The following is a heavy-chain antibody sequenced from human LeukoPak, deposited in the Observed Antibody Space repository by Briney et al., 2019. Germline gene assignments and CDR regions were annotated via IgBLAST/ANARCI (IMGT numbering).Heavy chain of an antibody. J-gene: IGHJ6*02. V-gene: IGHV3-30-3*01. Sequence: GRSLRLSCAASGFTFSSYAMHWVRRAPGKGLEWVAVISYDGSNKYYADSVKGRFTISRDNSKNTLYLQMNSLRAEDTAVYYCARDGLQLVGYYGMDVWGQGTTVTVSS. D-gene: IGHD6-6*01. CDR3: ARDGLQLVGYYGMDV. CDR2: ISYDGSNK. CDR1: GFTFSSYA.